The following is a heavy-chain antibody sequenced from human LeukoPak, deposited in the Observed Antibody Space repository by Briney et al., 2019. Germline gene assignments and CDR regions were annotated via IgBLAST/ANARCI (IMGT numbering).Heavy chain of an antibody. Sequence: ASVKVSCKASGGTFSSYAISWVRQAPGQGLEWMGGIIPIFGTANYAQKFQGRVTITADESTSTAYMELSSLRSEDTAVYYCARPDYYDSSGYYYPETYYYTVWTSGAKGPRSPSP. V-gene: IGHV1-69*13. CDR2: IIPIFGTA. J-gene: IGHJ6*02. CDR1: GGTFSSYA. D-gene: IGHD3-22*01. CDR3: ARPDYYDSSGYYYPETYYYTVWTS.